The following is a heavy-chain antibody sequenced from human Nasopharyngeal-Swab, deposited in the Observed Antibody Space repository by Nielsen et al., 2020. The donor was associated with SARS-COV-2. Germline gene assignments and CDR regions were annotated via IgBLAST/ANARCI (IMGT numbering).Heavy chain of an antibody. CDR2: IKQDGSEK. Sequence: GESLKISCAASGFTFSSYWMSWVRQASGKGLEWVANIKQDGSEKYYVDSVKGRFTISRDNAKNSLYLQMNSLRAEDTAVYYCARDKGIDFWSGLGVSGMDVWGQGTAVTVSS. J-gene: IGHJ6*02. CDR1: GFTFSSYW. V-gene: IGHV3-7*03. D-gene: IGHD3-3*01. CDR3: ARDKGIDFWSGLGVSGMDV.